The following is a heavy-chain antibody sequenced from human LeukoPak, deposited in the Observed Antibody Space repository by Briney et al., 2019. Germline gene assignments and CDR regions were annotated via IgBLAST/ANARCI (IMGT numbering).Heavy chain of an antibody. V-gene: IGHV1-2*02. CDR2: INPNSGAT. CDR1: GFTVTGYY. J-gene: IGHJ4*02. Sequence: ASVKVSCKASGFTVTGYYMHWVRQAPGQGLEWMGWINPNSGATNYAQKFQGRVTMTRDTSISTVYMELSRLRFDDTAVYYCTRGGPEGSGYSYGSLDYCGQGTLVTVSS. D-gene: IGHD5-18*01. CDR3: TRGGPEGSGYSYGSLDY.